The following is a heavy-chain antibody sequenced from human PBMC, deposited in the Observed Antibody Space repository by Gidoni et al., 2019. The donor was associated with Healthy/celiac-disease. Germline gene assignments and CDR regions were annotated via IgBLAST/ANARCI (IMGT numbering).Heavy chain of an antibody. D-gene: IGHD6-13*01. CDR3: AGWGVAAAEVVFDY. CDR1: GGSISRSSYY. V-gene: IGHV4-39*01. CDR2: IYYSGST. J-gene: IGHJ4*02. Sequence: QLQLQESGPGLVKPSETLSVTCTVYGGSISRSSYYWGWLRPPPGKGLEWIGSIYYSGSTYYNPSLKSRVPISVDTSKNQFSLKLSSVTAADTAVYYRAGWGVAAAEVVFDYWGQGTLVTVSS.